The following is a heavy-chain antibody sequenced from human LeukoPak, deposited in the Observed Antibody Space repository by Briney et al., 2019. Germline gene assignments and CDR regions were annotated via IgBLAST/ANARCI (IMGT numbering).Heavy chain of an antibody. J-gene: IGHJ4*02. Sequence: PGGSLRLSCAASGFTFSSYWMHWVHQAPGKGLVWVSRINSDRSSTSYADSVKGRFTISRDNAKNTLYLQMNSLRAEDTAVYYCARGSEWELLDYWGQGTLVTVSS. CDR3: ARGSEWELLDY. CDR1: GFTFSSYW. D-gene: IGHD1-26*01. V-gene: IGHV3-74*01. CDR2: INSDRSST.